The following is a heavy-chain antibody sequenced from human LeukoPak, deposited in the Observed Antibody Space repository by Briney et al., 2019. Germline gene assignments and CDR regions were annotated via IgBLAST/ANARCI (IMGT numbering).Heavy chain of an antibody. V-gene: IGHV4-31*03. CDR3: ARNPGNYYGMDV. J-gene: IGHJ6*02. CDR1: GGSISSGGYY. Sequence: SQTLSLTCTVSGGSISSGGYYWSWIRQHPGKGLEWIGEINHSGSTNYNPSLKSRVTISVDTSKNQFSLKLSSVTAADTAVYYCARNPGNYYGMDVWGQGTTVTVSS. CDR2: INHSGST.